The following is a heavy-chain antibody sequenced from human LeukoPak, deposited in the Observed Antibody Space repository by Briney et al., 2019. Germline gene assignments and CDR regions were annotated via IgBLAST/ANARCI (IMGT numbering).Heavy chain of an antibody. CDR2: IYSGGST. D-gene: IGHD3-16*01. J-gene: IGHJ4*02. CDR1: GFTVSSNY. Sequence: GGPLRLSCAASGFTVSSNYMSWVRQAPGKGLGWVSVIYSGGSTYYADSVKGRFTISRDNSKNTLYLQMNRLRDEDSAVYYCARAPAFGTVDYWGQGTLVTVSS. CDR3: ARAPAFGTVDY. V-gene: IGHV3-66*01.